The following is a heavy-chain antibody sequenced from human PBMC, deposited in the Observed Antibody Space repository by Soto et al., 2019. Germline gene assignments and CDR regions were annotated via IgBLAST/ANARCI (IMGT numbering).Heavy chain of an antibody. Sequence: GGSLRLSCAASGFTFSNAWMSWVRQAPGKGLEWVGRIKSKADGGTTDYAAPVKGRFTISRDDSKNTLYLQMNSLKTEDTAVYYCTTLVSITIFGVVISGVYYYGMDVWGQGTTVTVSS. CDR1: GFTFSNAW. V-gene: IGHV3-15*01. CDR2: IKSKADGGTT. J-gene: IGHJ6*02. CDR3: TTLVSITIFGVVISGVYYYGMDV. D-gene: IGHD3-3*01.